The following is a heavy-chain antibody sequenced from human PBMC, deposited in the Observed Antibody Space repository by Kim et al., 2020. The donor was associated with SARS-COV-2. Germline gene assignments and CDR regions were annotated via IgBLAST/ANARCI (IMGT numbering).Heavy chain of an antibody. CDR2: IYADGRT. J-gene: IGHJ4*02. CDR3: ARDDIWRLDS. V-gene: IGHV3-53*01. CDR1: GFSVSVNQ. Sequence: GGSLRLSCAVSGFSVSVNQMSWVRQAPEKGLEWLSVIYADGRTFYADSVNGRFSISRDSSKNTLYLQINSLRVEDTAVYYCARDDIWRLDSWGQGTLVTV. D-gene: IGHD2-21*01.